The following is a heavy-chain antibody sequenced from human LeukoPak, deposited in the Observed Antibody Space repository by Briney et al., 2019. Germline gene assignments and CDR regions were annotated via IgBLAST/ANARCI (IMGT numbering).Heavy chain of an antibody. CDR1: GFTFSSYA. CDR2: ISGSGGST. Sequence: PGGSLRLSCAASGFTFSSYAMSWVRQAPGKGLEWVSGISGSGGSTYYADSVKGRFTISRVNSRNTLYLQMNSLRADDTAAYYCTKHRLGVSGWYATDYWGQGTLVSVSP. J-gene: IGHJ4*02. V-gene: IGHV3-23*01. D-gene: IGHD6-19*01. CDR3: TKHRLGVSGWYATDY.